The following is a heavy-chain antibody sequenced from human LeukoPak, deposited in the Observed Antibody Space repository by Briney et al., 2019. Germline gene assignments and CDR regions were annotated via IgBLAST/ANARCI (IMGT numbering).Heavy chain of an antibody. CDR1: GGTFSSYA. V-gene: IGHV1-69*13. CDR3: ARSLNYYDSSGYRLVWFDP. J-gene: IGHJ5*02. Sequence: ASVKVSCKASGGTFSSYAISWVRQAPGQGLEWMGGIIPIFGTANYAQKFQGRVTITADESTSTAYMELSSLRSEDTAVYYCARSLNYYDSSGYRLVWFDPWGQGILVTVSS. D-gene: IGHD3-22*01. CDR2: IIPIFGTA.